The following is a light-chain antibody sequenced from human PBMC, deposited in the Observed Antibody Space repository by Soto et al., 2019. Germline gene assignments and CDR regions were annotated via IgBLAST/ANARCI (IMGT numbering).Light chain of an antibody. CDR2: GAS. J-gene: IGKJ1*01. CDR3: QQYNGWPQT. V-gene: IGKV3-15*01. CDR1: QSVSSN. Sequence: IVMTQSPATLSVSPWERATLSCRASQSVSSNLAWYQQKPGQAPRFLIYGASTRATGIPARFSGSGSGTEFTLTISGLQSEDFAVYYCQQYNGWPQTFGQGTKVDIK.